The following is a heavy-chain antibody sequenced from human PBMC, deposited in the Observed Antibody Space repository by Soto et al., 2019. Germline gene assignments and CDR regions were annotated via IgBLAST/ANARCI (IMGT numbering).Heavy chain of an antibody. J-gene: IGHJ4*02. D-gene: IGHD3-22*01. V-gene: IGHV3-66*01. CDR2: IYSGGST. Sequence: EVQLVESGGGLVQPGGSRRLSCAASGFTVSSNYMSWVRQAPGKGLEWGSVIYSGGSTYYADSVKGRFTISRDNSKNTLYLQMTSLRAEATAVYYWARANYYDTWGQGTLVTVSS. CDR3: ARANYYDT. CDR1: GFTVSSNY.